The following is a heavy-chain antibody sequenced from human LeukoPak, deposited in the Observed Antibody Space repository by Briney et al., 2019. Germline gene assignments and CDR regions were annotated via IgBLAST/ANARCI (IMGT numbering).Heavy chain of an antibody. CDR1: GFTFSSYA. CDR3: ARVRGGRSWYYYGMDV. V-gene: IGHV3-30-3*01. CDR2: ISYDGDNE. D-gene: IGHD3-16*01. Sequence: GGSLRLSCAASGFTFSSYAMHWVRKAPGKGLEWVAVISYDGDNEYCADSVKGQFTISRDNSKDRLYLQMNSLRPEDTAMYYCARVRGGRSWYYYGMDVWGRGTTVTVSS. J-gene: IGHJ6*02.